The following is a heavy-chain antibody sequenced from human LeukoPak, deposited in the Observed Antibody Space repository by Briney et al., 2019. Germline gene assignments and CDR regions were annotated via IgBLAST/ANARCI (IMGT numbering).Heavy chain of an antibody. V-gene: IGHV3-7*05. Sequence: GGSLRLSCAASGFTFSNYWMSWVRQAPGKGLEWVANINQDGSEKYYVDSVKGRFTISRDNAKNSLYLQMNSLRAEDTAVFYCARDQGVGHYFDSWGQGTLVTVSS. CDR1: GFTFSNYW. CDR2: INQDGSEK. CDR3: ARDQGVGHYFDS. J-gene: IGHJ4*02. D-gene: IGHD3-10*01.